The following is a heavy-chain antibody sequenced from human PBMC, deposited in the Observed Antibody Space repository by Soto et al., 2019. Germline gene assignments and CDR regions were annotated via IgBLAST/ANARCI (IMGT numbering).Heavy chain of an antibody. Sequence: LSLTCAVSGDSLSGGDYYWSWIRQPPGKGLEWIGDIYYTGFTFYNPSLKSRLTISLDSSKNQFSLRLNSVTAADTAVYFCARAYRINGWSDYFFDYWGQGTLVTVSS. CDR3: ARAYRINGWSDYFFDY. V-gene: IGHV4-30-4*08. CDR1: GDSLSGGDYY. CDR2: IYYTGFT. J-gene: IGHJ4*02. D-gene: IGHD6-19*01.